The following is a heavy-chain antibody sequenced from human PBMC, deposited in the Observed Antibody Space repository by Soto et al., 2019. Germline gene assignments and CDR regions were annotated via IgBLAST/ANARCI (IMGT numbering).Heavy chain of an antibody. CDR2: ISSSSSYI. Sequence: PGGSLRLSCAASGFTFSSYSMNWVRQAPGKGLEWVSSISSSSSYIYYADSVKGRFTISRDNAKNSLYLQMNSLRAEDTAVYYCASEADSSGYCPNWFDPWGQGTLVTVSS. V-gene: IGHV3-21*01. CDR3: ASEADSSGYCPNWFDP. J-gene: IGHJ5*02. D-gene: IGHD3-22*01. CDR1: GFTFSSYS.